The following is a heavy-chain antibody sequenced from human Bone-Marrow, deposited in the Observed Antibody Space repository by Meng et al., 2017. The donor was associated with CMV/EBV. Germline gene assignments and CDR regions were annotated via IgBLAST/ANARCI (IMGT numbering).Heavy chain of an antibody. D-gene: IGHD1-26*01. CDR2: IYYSGST. CDR1: GGSISSYY. CDR3: ARASGWELLTPFDY. J-gene: IGHJ4*02. V-gene: IGHV4-39*06. Sequence: SETLSLTCTVSGGSISSYYWSWIRQPPGKGLEWIGSIYYSGSTYYNPSLKSRVTISVDTSKNQFPLKLSSVTAADTAVYYCARASGWELLTPFDYWGQGTLVTVSS.